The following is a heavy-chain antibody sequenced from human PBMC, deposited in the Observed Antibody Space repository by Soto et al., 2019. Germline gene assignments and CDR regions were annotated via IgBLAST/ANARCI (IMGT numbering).Heavy chain of an antibody. CDR2: INHSGST. D-gene: IGHD3-10*01. V-gene: IGHV4-34*01. CDR1: GRSFSGYY. Sequence: SETLSLTCAVYGRSFSGYYWSWIRQPPGKGLEWIGEINHSGSTNYNPSLKSRVTISVDTSKNQFSLKLSSVTAADTAVYYCARGRGGPARYYYGSGSRYFDYWGQGTLVTVS. CDR3: ARGRGGPARYYYGSGSRYFDY. J-gene: IGHJ4*02.